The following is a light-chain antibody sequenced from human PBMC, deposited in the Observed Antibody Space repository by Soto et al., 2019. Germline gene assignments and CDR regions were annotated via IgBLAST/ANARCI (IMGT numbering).Light chain of an antibody. CDR2: AAS. CDR1: QTIYNY. V-gene: IGKV1-39*01. Sequence: DIQMTQSPSSLSASVGDRVTITCRARQTIYNYLNWYQQKPGKAPKVPIYAASSLQSRVPSRFSCRRSGTDFTLTISSLPPEDFATYYCQQNFTTPYTFGQGTRLDI. CDR3: QQNFTTPYT. J-gene: IGKJ2*01.